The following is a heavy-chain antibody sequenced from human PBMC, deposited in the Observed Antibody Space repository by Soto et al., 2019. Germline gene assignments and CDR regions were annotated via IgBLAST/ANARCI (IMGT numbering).Heavy chain of an antibody. CDR3: AREGVAPYYYYGMDF. V-gene: IGHV1-18*01. D-gene: IGHD5-12*01. Sequence: GASVKVSCKASGYTFTRSGISWVRQAPGQGLEWMGWISTYNGDTNYAQTFQGRVTMTTDTSTSTVHMEVRSLRSDDTAVYYCAREGVAPYYYYGMDFWGEGTQVTVSS. CDR1: GYTFTRSG. CDR2: ISTYNGDT. J-gene: IGHJ6*04.